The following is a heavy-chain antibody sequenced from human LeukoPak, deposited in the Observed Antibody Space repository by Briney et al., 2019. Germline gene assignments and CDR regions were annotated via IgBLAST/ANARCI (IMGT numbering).Heavy chain of an antibody. CDR1: GFTFSSYE. D-gene: IGHD3-22*01. CDR2: ISSSGSTI. V-gene: IGHV3-48*03. CDR3: AKDPPSSAYYYENYMDV. J-gene: IGHJ6*03. Sequence: AGGSLRLSCAASGFTFSSYEMNWVRQAPGKGLEWVSYISSSGSTIYYADSVKGLFTISRDNAKNSLYLQMRSLRAEDTAVYYCAKDPPSSAYYYENYMDVWGKGTTVTISS.